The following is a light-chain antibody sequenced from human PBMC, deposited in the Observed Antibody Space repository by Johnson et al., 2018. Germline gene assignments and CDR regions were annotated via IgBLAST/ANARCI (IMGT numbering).Light chain of an antibody. CDR3: GTGESRLSAGNV. Sequence: QSVLTQPPSVSAAPGQKVTISCSGSSSNIGNNYVSWYQQLPGTAPKLLIYENNKRPSGIPDRFSGSKSGTSATLVITGLQTGDEADYYCGTGESRLSAGNVFGTGTKVTFL. CDR1: SSNIGNNY. CDR2: ENN. J-gene: IGLJ1*01. V-gene: IGLV1-51*02.